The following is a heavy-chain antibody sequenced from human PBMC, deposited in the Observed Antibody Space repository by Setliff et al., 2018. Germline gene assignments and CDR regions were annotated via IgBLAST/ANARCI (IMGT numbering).Heavy chain of an antibody. J-gene: IGHJ4*02. V-gene: IGHV4-39*01. D-gene: IGHD1-1*01. CDR2: IYYRGDT. CDR1: GASLNSGTYY. CDR3: ARTGTYRYFDY. Sequence: SETLSLTCIVSGASLNSGTYYWGWIRQPPGKGLEWIGRIYYRGDTYYNASLKGRLTISVDTAQNQFSLRLTSVTAADTAIYYCARTGTYRYFDYWGQGALVTVSS.